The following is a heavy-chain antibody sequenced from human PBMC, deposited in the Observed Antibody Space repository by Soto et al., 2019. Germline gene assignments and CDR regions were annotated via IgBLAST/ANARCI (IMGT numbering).Heavy chain of an antibody. CDR1: GVTFSSYA. D-gene: IGHD2-2*01. CDR3: ARSCLPAAHNNINNYFDP. Sequence: QVQLVQSGAEVKKPGSSVIVSCRASGVTFSSYAISWVRQAPGQGLEWMGGIFHMFGTAKYAQMFQGRLTISADKSTNTAYMTLNSQRTNHTAVYYCARSCLPAAHNNINNYFDPWGQGSLVTVSS. CDR2: IFHMFGTA. J-gene: IGHJ5*02. V-gene: IGHV1-69*06.